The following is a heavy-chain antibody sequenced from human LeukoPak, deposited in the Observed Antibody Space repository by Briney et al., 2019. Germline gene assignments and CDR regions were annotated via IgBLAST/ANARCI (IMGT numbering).Heavy chain of an antibody. J-gene: IGHJ6*02. CDR2: IYSGGST. CDR3: ARDLRTGTTMVYYYGMDV. CDR1: GFTVSSNY. V-gene: IGHV3-53*01. D-gene: IGHD1-7*01. Sequence: GGSLRLSCAASGFTVSSNYMSWVRQAPGKGLEWVSVIYSGGSTYYADSVKGRFTISRDNSKNTLYLQMNSLRAEDTAVYYCARDLRTGTTMVYYYGMDVWGQETTVTVSS.